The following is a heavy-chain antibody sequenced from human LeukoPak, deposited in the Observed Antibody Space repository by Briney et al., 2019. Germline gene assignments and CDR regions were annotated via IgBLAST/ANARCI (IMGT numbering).Heavy chain of an antibody. CDR3: ARANKDGYNYVTYYYYGMDV. Sequence: GGSLRLSCAASGFTVSSNYMSWVRQAPGKGLEWVSVIYSGGSTYYADSVKGRFTISRDNSKNTLYLQMNSLRAEDTAVYYCARANKDGYNYVTYYYYGMDVWGQGTTVTVSS. D-gene: IGHD5-24*01. CDR2: IYSGGST. CDR1: GFTVSSNY. J-gene: IGHJ6*02. V-gene: IGHV3-66*01.